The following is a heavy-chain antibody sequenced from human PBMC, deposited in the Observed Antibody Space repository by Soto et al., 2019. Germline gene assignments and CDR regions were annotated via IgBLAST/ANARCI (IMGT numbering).Heavy chain of an antibody. J-gene: IGHJ4*02. CDR2: ISGSGGST. CDR1: GFTFNSYA. D-gene: IGHD6-13*01. CDR3: ATGVRAAAGKYYFDY. Sequence: GGSLRLSCAASGFTFNSYAMAWVRQAPGKGLEWVSGISGSGGSTYSADSVKGRFTISRDSSNNALYLQMNSLRVEDTAVYYCATGVRAAAGKYYFDYLGRGTLVTVSS. V-gene: IGHV3-23*01.